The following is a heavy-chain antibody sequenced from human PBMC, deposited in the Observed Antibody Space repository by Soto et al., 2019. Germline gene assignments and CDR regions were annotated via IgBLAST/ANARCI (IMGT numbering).Heavy chain of an antibody. Sequence: GGSLRLSCAASGFTFSMFAMNWVRQAPGKGLEWVASISYSGGSTNYADSVRGRFTISRDNSRNTLYLQLNTLRAEDTALYYCAKGYYSGYDLAYFDYWGQGTLVTVSS. J-gene: IGHJ4*02. CDR3: AKGYYSGYDLAYFDY. CDR2: ISYSGGST. CDR1: GFTFSMFA. V-gene: IGHV3-23*01. D-gene: IGHD5-12*01.